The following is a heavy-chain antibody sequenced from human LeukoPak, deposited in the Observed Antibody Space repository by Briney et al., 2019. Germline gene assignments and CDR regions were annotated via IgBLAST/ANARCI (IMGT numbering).Heavy chain of an antibody. CDR3: ARYRCKTSSGCEDTDAFDT. Sequence: VKVSCKTSGYTFTANYMQWVRQAPGQGLEWMGWLNPNSGATKYARKFQGRVTMTRGTSINTAYMELSRLTSDDTAVYYCARYRCKTSSGCEDTDAFDTWGQGTMVIVSS. CDR2: LNPNSGAT. V-gene: IGHV1-2*02. J-gene: IGHJ3*02. D-gene: IGHD3-16*02. CDR1: GYTFTANY.